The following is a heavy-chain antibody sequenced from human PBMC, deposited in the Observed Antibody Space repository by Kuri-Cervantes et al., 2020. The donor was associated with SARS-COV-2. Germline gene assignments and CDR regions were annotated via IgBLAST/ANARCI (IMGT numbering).Heavy chain of an antibody. CDR1: GGSISGYY. CDR3: AREGYSYGVN. J-gene: IGHJ4*02. CDR2: IYSTGNT. D-gene: IGHD5-18*01. Sequence: GSLRLSCTVSGGSISGYYWSWIRQPPGKGLEWIGYIYSTGNTNYNPSLQSRVTISVDTSKNQFSLKLSSVTAADTAVYYCAREGYSYGVNWGQGTLVTVSS. V-gene: IGHV4-4*09.